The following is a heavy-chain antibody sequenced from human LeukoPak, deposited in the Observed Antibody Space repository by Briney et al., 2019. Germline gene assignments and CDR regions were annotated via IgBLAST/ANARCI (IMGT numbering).Heavy chain of an antibody. CDR3: AISTVTTGYYYYGMDV. CDR2: INPNSGGT. CDR1: GYTFTSYG. J-gene: IGHJ6*02. Sequence: EASVKVSCKASGYTFTSYGISWVRQAPGQGLEWMGWINPNSGGTNYAQKFQGRVTMTRDTSISTAYMELSRLRSDDTAVYYCAISTVTTGYYYYGMDVWGQGTTVTVSS. V-gene: IGHV1-2*02. D-gene: IGHD4-17*01.